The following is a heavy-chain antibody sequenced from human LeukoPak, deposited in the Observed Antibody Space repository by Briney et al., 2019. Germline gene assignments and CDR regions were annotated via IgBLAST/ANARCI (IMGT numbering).Heavy chain of an antibody. D-gene: IGHD2-21*01. CDR2: ISSRSDSI. Sequence: PGGSLRLSRAASGFTFSTYGMNWVRQAPGKGLEWVSSISSRSDSIHYADALRGRFTVSRDNSKNSLFLQMNSVTAEDTAVHYCASGVQHCADGDCYSIYWGQGTLVTVSP. CDR3: ASGVQHCADGDCYSIY. V-gene: IGHV3-21*01. CDR1: GFTFSTYG. J-gene: IGHJ4*02.